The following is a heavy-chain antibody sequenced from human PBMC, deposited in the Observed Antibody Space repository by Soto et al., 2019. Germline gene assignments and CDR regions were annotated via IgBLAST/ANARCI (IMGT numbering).Heavy chain of an antibody. D-gene: IGHD1-26*01. Sequence: AGGSLRLSCAASGFTFSSYAMSWVRQAPGKGLEWVSAISGSGGSTYYADSVKGRFTISRDNSKNTLYLQMNSLRAEDTAVYYCATNHAIVGATDYWGQGTLVTVSS. J-gene: IGHJ4*02. V-gene: IGHV3-23*01. CDR2: ISGSGGST. CDR1: GFTFSSYA. CDR3: ATNHAIVGATDY.